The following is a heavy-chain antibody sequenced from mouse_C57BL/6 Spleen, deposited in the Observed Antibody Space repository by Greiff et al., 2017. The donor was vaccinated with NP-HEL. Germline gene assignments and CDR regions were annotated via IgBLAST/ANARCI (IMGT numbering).Heavy chain of an antibody. J-gene: IGHJ2*01. CDR2: IRNKANNHAT. Sequence: RRLEWVAEIRNKANNHATYYAESVKGRFTISRDDSKSSVYLQMNSLRAEDTGIYYCTISYDYWGQGTTLTVSS. V-gene: IGHV6-6*01. CDR3: TISYDY. D-gene: IGHD1-1*01.